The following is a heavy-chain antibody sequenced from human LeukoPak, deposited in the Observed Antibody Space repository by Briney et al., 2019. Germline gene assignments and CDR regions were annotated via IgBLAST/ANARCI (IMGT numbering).Heavy chain of an antibody. CDR2: ISGSGGGT. Sequence: GGSLRLSRAASGFIFSNYGMNWVRQAPGKGLEWVSGISGSGGGTYYADSVKGRFTISRDNSKNTLYLQMNSLRAEDTAIYYCAKDHVTPYYDSTGYPGDYWGQGTLVTVSS. V-gene: IGHV3-23*01. D-gene: IGHD3-22*01. CDR3: AKDHVTPYYDSTGYPGDY. J-gene: IGHJ4*02. CDR1: GFIFSNYG.